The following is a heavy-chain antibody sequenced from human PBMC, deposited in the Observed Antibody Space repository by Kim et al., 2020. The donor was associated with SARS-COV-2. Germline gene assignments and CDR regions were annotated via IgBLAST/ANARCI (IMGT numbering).Heavy chain of an antibody. J-gene: IGHJ4*01. CDR1: GFTFSSYS. CDR3: ARGDSYRTGTPDGLDY. CDR2: ISSSSSYI. V-gene: IGHV3-21*01. D-gene: IGHD1-1*01. Sequence: GGSLRLSCAASGFTFSSYSMNWVRQAPGKGLEWVSSISSSSSYIYYADSVKGRFTISRDNAKNSLYLQMNSLRAEDTAVDYCARGDSYRTGTPDGLDYWGQGPRVTVSS.